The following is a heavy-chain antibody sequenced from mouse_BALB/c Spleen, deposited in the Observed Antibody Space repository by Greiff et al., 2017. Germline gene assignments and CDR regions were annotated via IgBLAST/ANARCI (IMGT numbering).Heavy chain of an antibody. CDR1: GYSITSDYA. J-gene: IGHJ4*01. V-gene: IGHV3-2*02. Sequence: EVKLQESGPGLVKPSQSLSLTCTVTGYSITSDYAWNWIRQFPGNKLEWMGYISYSGSTSYNPSLKSRISITRDTSKNQFFLQLNSVTTEDTATYYCARGGAMDYWGQGTSVTVSS. CDR2: ISYSGST. CDR3: ARGGAMDY.